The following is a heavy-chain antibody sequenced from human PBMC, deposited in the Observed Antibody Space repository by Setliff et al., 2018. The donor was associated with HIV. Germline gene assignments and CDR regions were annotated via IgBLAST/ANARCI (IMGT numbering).Heavy chain of an antibody. Sequence: ETLSLTFAVSGYSISRCYYWGWVRQPPEKGLEWIGSFYYSGSTYYNPSLKSRVTISVDTSKNQFSLKLSSVTAADTAVYYCARAPITIFGVIIIPVYFDYWGQGTLVTVSS. J-gene: IGHJ4*02. CDR3: ARAPITIFGVIIIPVYFDY. CDR2: FYYSGST. D-gene: IGHD3-3*01. CDR1: GYSISRCYY. V-gene: IGHV4-38-2*01.